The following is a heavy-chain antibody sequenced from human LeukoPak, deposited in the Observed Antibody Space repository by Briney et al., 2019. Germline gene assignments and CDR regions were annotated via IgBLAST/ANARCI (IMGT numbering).Heavy chain of an antibody. J-gene: IGHJ4*02. Sequence: SETLSLTCTVSGASIRSGDYYWSWIRQPPGKGLEWIGYIYDSGSTYYNPSLKSRITISVDTSENRFSLKLSSVTATDTAVYYCARVDYDSSGYYYSMAYWGQGTLVTVSS. CDR2: IYDSGST. CDR3: ARVDYDSSGYYYSMAY. V-gene: IGHV4-30-4*01. CDR1: GASIRSGDYY. D-gene: IGHD3-22*01.